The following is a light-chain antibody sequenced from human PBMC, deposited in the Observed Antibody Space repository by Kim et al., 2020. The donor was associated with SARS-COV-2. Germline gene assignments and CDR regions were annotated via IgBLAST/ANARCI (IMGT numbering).Light chain of an antibody. J-gene: IGKJ2*01. CDR3: QQYGSSPYT. Sequence: EIVLTQSPGTLSLSPGERATLSCRASQSVSSSYLAWYQHKPGQAPRLLIYSASSRATGIPDRFSGSGSGTDFTLTISRLVPEDFAVYYCQQYGSSPYTSGQGTKLEI. V-gene: IGKV3-20*01. CDR1: QSVSSSY. CDR2: SAS.